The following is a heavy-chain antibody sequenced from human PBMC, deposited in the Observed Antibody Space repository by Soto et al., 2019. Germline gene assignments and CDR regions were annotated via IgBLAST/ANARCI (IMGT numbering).Heavy chain of an antibody. CDR2: ISSSSSYI. J-gene: IGHJ5*02. CDR3: ARANWNILHNWFDP. Sequence: PXVSLRLSCAASGFTFSSYSMNWVRQAPGKGLEWVSSISSSSSYIYYADSVKGRFTISRDNAKNSLYLQMNSLRAEDTAVYYCARANWNILHNWFDPWGQGTLVTVSS. D-gene: IGHD1-20*01. CDR1: GFTFSSYS. V-gene: IGHV3-21*01.